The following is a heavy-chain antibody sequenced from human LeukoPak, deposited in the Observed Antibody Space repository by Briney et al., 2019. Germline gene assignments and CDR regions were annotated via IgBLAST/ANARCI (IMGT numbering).Heavy chain of an antibody. CDR2: ISDGGSTT. CDR1: GFTFSNAW. V-gene: IGHV3-74*01. CDR3: SRSAYYDGSGNYYDY. J-gene: IGHJ4*02. Sequence: GGSLRLSCATSGFTFSNAWMNWVRQAPGKGLVWVSRISDGGSTTTYADAVKGRFTISRDNAKNTLYLQMNGLRAEDTAVYYCSRSAYYDGSGNYYDYWGQGTLVTVSS. D-gene: IGHD3-22*01.